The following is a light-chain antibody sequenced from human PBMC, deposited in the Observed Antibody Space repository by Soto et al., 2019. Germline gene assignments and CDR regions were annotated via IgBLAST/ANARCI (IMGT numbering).Light chain of an antibody. CDR1: ESINRH. V-gene: IGKV1-39*01. CDR2: AAS. Sequence: DIQMTQSPSSLSASVGDRVTITCRASESINRHLNWYQQQPGRAPKLLIYAASSLQNGVPSRFRGGGSGTDFTPIITNLQPEDFATYYCQQSYTALSITFGQGTRLEIK. CDR3: QQSYTALSIT. J-gene: IGKJ5*01.